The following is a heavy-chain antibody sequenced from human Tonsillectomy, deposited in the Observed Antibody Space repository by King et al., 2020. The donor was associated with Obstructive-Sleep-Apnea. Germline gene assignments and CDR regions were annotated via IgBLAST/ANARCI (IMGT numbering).Heavy chain of an antibody. J-gene: IGHJ6*02. CDR2: IYPGDSDT. CDR1: GYSFTSYW. CDR3: ARQMDYGSGGVYYYGMDV. D-gene: IGHD3-10*01. V-gene: IGHV5-51*01. Sequence: VQLVESGAEVKKPGESLKISCKGSGYSFTSYWIGWVRQMPGKGLEWMGIIYPGDSDTRYSPSFQGQVTISADKSISTAYLHWSSLKASDTAMYYCARQMDYGSGGVYYYGMDVWGQGTTVTVSS.